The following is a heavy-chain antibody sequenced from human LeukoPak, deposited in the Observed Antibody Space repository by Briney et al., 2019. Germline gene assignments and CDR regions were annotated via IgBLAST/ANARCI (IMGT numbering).Heavy chain of an antibody. CDR3: AKGGSYAPLDY. V-gene: IGHV3-23*01. J-gene: IGHJ4*02. CDR1: GFIFTDSA. Sequence: PGGSLRLSCAASGFIFTDSAMTWVRQAPGKGLEWVSAICTSGGDTIYTDSVNGRFTISRDNTKNTLYLQTNSQRADDTAIYYCAKGGSYAPLDYWGQGTLVTVSS. D-gene: IGHD1-26*01. CDR2: ICTSGGDT.